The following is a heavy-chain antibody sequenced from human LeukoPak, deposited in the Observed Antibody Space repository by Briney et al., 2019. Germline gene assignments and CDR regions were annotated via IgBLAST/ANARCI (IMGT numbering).Heavy chain of an antibody. CDR3: ARDGGRGWYQDFEAFDI. CDR1: GYTFTSYG. Sequence: GAAVKVSCKASGYTFTSYGMSWVRQAPGQGVEGMGWISAYNGNTNYAQKLQGRVTMTTDTSTSTAYMELRSLRSDDTAVYYCARDGGRGWYQDFEAFDICGQGTLVTVSS. V-gene: IGHV1-18*01. D-gene: IGHD6-19*01. J-gene: IGHJ3*02. CDR2: ISAYNGNT.